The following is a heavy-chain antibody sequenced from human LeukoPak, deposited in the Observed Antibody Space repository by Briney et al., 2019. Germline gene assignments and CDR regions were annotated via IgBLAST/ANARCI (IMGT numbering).Heavy chain of an antibody. Sequence: SVKVSCKASGGTFSSYAISWVRQAPGQGLEWMGGIIPIFGTANYAQKFQGRVTITADESTSTAYMELSSLRSEDTAVYYCARGQSYSSGWYEFDYWGQGTLVTVSS. V-gene: IGHV1-69*13. CDR1: GGTFSSYA. CDR3: ARGQSYSSGWYEFDY. CDR2: IIPIFGTA. J-gene: IGHJ4*02. D-gene: IGHD6-19*01.